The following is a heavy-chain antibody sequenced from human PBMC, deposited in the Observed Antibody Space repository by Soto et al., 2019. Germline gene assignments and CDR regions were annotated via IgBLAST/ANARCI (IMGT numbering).Heavy chain of an antibody. J-gene: IGHJ4*02. CDR3: ARFPGYCSSTSCYLPPDY. D-gene: IGHD2-2*01. CDR1: GYTFTGYY. V-gene: IGHV1-2*02. Sequence: QVQLVQSGAEVKKPGASVKVSCKASGYTFTGYYMHWVRQAPGQGLEWMGWINPNSGGTNYAQKFQGRVTMTRDTSISTAYMELSRLRSDDTAVYYCARFPGYCSSTSCYLPPDYWGQGTLVTVSS. CDR2: INPNSGGT.